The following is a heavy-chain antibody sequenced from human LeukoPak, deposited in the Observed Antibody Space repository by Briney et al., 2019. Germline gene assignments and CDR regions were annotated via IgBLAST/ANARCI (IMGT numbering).Heavy chain of an antibody. CDR2: IKQDGSET. CDR3: ARGTTYFDY. J-gene: IGHJ4*02. V-gene: IGHV3-7*04. CDR1: GFTFSNYW. Sequence: GGSLRLSCAASGFTFSNYWMSWVRQAPGKGLEWVANIKQDGSETYYVDSVKGRFTISRDNAENSVYLQMNSLRAEDTAVYYCARGTTYFDYWGQGTLVTVSS. D-gene: IGHD1-1*01.